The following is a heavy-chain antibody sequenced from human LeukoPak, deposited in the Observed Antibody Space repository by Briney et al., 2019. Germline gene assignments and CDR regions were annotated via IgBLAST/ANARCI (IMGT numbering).Heavy chain of an antibody. J-gene: IGHJ4*02. V-gene: IGHV3-64D*06. Sequence: GRSLRLSCAASGFTFRSFAMHWVRQAPGKGLEYVSAISSNGGSTYYADSVKGRFTISRDNSKNTLYLQMSSLRAEDTAVYYCVNSRMYWGQGTLVTVSS. CDR1: GFTFRSFA. D-gene: IGHD2-8*01. CDR2: ISSNGGST. CDR3: VNSRMY.